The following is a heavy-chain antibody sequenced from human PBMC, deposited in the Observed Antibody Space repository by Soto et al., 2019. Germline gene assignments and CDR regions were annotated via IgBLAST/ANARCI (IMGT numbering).Heavy chain of an antibody. J-gene: IGHJ5*02. V-gene: IGHV4-34*01. Sequence: QVQLQQWGAGLLKPSETLSLTCAVYGGSFSGYYWSWIRQPPGKGLEWIGEINHSGSTNYNPSLKSRVTISVDTSKNQFSLKLSSVTAADTAVYYCARSPEVWRWFDPWGQGTLVTVSS. D-gene: IGHD1-20*01. CDR1: GGSFSGYY. CDR3: ARSPEVWRWFDP. CDR2: INHSGST.